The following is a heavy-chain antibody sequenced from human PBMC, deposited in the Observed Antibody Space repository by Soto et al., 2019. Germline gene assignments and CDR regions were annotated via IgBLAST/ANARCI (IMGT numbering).Heavy chain of an antibody. CDR1: GGSIGDYY. V-gene: IGHV4-59*01. Sequence: SETLSLTCTVSGGSIGDYYWSWIRQSPGKGLEWIGNIYYSGSTIYNPSLKSRVAISVDTSKNQFSLKLRSVTPADTAVYYCARTAYYYDSSGYYYDYWGQGTLVTVSS. J-gene: IGHJ4*02. CDR3: ARTAYYYDSSGYYYDY. CDR2: IYYSGST. D-gene: IGHD3-22*01.